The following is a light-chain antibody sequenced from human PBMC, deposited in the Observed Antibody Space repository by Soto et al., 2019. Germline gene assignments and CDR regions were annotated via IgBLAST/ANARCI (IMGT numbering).Light chain of an antibody. J-gene: IGLJ2*01. Sequence: QSVLTQPRSVSGSPGQSVTISCTGTSSDVGGYNYVSWYQQHPGKAPKLMIYAVTKRPSGVPDRFSGSKSGNTASLTISGLQADDEADYYCCSFVGTYSVFGGGTKLTVL. CDR1: SSDVGGYNY. V-gene: IGLV2-11*01. CDR2: AVT. CDR3: CSFVGTYSV.